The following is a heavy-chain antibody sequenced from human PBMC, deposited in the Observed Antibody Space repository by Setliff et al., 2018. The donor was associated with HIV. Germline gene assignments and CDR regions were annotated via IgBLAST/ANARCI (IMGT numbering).Heavy chain of an antibody. CDR3: ARGTAPRRGTNYGGNYPLDS. J-gene: IGHJ4*02. CDR2: VDHGGNT. Sequence: PSETLSLTCGVSGFSISSGYFWGWIRQSPGKGLEWIASVDHGGNTYYNPSLKSRVTISVDTSKNQLSLNLRSMTAADTAVYHCARGTAPRRGTNYGGNYPLDSWGQGTLVTVSS. D-gene: IGHD4-17*01. CDR1: GFSISSGYF. V-gene: IGHV4-38-2*01.